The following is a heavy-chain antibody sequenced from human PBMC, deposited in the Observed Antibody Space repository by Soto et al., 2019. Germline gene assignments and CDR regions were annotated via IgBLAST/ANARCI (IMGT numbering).Heavy chain of an antibody. CDR2: IIPILGIA. V-gene: IGHV1-69*08. D-gene: IGHD6-13*01. Sequence: QVQLVQSGAEVKKPGSSVKVSCKASGGTFSSYTISWVRQAPGQGLEWMGRIIPILGIANYAQKFQGRVTIXXDXSXXTAYMELSSLRSEDTAVYYCARDRRIAAAGTSFDYWGQGTLVTVSS. CDR3: ARDRRIAAAGTSFDY. J-gene: IGHJ4*02. CDR1: GGTFSSYT.